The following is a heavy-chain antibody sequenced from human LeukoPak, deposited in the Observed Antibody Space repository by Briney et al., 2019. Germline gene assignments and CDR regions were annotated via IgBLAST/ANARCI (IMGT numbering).Heavy chain of an antibody. D-gene: IGHD2-21*02. CDR2: ITGSSSYI. J-gene: IGHJ4*02. CDR3: ARWGDWGYD. V-gene: IGHV3-21*01. CDR1: GFTFSSYS. Sequence: PGGSLRLSCAASGFTFSSYSMNWVRQAPGKGLEWVSSITGSSSYIFYVDSVKGRFTISRDNGKNSLYLQMNSLRAEDTAVYYCARWGDWGYDWGQGTLVTVSS.